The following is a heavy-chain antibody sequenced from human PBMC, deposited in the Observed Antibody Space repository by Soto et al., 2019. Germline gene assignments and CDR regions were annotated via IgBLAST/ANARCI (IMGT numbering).Heavy chain of an antibody. V-gene: IGHV4-59*08. CDR1: NDSISTYY. J-gene: IGHJ4*02. D-gene: IGHD7-27*01. CDR3: ARPGRDWGALHY. CDR2: IYYSGST. Sequence: PSETLSLTCTVSNDSISTYYWTWIRQPPGKGLEWIGFIYYSGSTNYNPSLQSRVTISVDTSKNQFSLKMNSVTAADTAVYYCARPGRDWGALHYWGQGNLVTVSS.